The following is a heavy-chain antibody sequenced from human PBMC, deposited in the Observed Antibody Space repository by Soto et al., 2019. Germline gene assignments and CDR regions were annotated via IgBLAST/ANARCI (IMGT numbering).Heavy chain of an antibody. V-gene: IGHV2-5*02. J-gene: IGHJ4*02. CDR2: IYWDDDK. CDR1: GFSLITSGVG. Sequence: QITLKEAGPPLVKPTQTLTLTCSFSGFSLITSGVGVGWIRQPPGKALEWLALIYWDDDKGYSTSLKSRLTITKDTSKNQVVLTMTNMVPADIATYYCAHTIAPRIFDYWGQGTLVTVSS. CDR3: AHTIAPRIFDY.